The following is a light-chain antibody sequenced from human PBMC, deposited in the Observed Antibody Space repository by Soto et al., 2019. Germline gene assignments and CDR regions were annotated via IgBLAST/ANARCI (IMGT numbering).Light chain of an antibody. V-gene: IGLV1-47*01. CDR2: RNN. Sequence: QSVLTQPPSASGTPGQRVTISCSGSSSNIGSNSVYWYQQLPGTAPKLLIYRNNQRPSGVPDRFSGSKSGTSASLAISGLRSEDEADYYCAAWDYSLSGWVFGGGTKLTVL. CDR1: SSNIGSNS. CDR3: AAWDYSLSGWV. J-gene: IGLJ3*02.